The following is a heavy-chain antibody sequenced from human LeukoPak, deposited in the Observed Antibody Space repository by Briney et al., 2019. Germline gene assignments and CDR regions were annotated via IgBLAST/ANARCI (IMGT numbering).Heavy chain of an antibody. CDR1: GGSISSYY. D-gene: IGHD3-10*01. CDR3: ARESTLLWFGEREDAFDI. CDR2: IYSSGST. V-gene: IGHV4-4*07. Sequence: SETLSLTCTVSGGSISSYYWSWIRQPAGKGLQWIGRIYSSGSTNYNPSLKSRVTMSVDTSKNQFSLKLSSVTAADTAVYYCARESTLLWFGEREDAFDIWGQGTVVTVSS. J-gene: IGHJ3*02.